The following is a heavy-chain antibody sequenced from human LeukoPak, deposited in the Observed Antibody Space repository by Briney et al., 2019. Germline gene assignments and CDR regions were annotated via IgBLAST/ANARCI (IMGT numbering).Heavy chain of an antibody. CDR2: ISSDGSST. CDR1: GFTFSSYW. CDR3: ARDISFCSLDV. Sequence: GGSLRLSCAASGFTFSSYWMHWVRQAPGKGLVWVSRISSDGSSTTYADSVKGRFIISRDNSKNTLYLQMNSLRAEDTAVYYCARDISFCSLDVWGQGTTVTVSS. J-gene: IGHJ6*02. D-gene: IGHD6-19*01. V-gene: IGHV3-74*01.